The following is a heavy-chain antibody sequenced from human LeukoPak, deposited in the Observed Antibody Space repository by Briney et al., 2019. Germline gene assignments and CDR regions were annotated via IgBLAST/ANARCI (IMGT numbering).Heavy chain of an antibody. CDR2: INPTGGST. CDR3: ARVHRPYYYGPLPSFDP. V-gene: IGHV1-46*01. CDR1: GYTFTSYY. Sequence: VASVKVSCKASGYTFTSYYVHWVRQAPGQGLEWMGIINPTGGSTSYAQKFQGRVTMTRDTSTSTVYMELSSLRSEDTAVYYCARVHRPYYYGPLPSFDPWGQGTLVTVSS. J-gene: IGHJ5*02. D-gene: IGHD3-10*01.